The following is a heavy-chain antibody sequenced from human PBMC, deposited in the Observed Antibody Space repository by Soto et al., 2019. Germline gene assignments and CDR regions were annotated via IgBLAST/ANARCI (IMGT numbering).Heavy chain of an antibody. CDR2: IYYSGST. CDR3: ARTPYIVVVPAAMPNTYYFDY. V-gene: IGHV4-59*01. J-gene: IGHJ4*02. Sequence: SETRSLTCSGSGGSISSGDWRGGRQPPGKGLEWIGYIYYSGSTNYNPSLKSRVTISVDTSKNQFSLKLSSVTAADTAVYYCARTPYIVVVPAAMPNTYYFDYWGQGTLVTVS. CDR1: GGSISSGD. D-gene: IGHD2-2*01.